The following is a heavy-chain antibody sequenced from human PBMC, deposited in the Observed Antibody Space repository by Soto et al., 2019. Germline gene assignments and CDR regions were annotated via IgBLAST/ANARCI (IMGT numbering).Heavy chain of an antibody. Sequence: EVQLLESGGGLVQPGGSLRLSCAASGFTFSSYAMSWVRQAPGKGLEWVSAISGSGGSTYYADSVKGRFTISRDNSKNTLYLQMNSLRAEDTAVYYCAKDRSSDGSGRPPAYYFDYWGQGTLATVSS. V-gene: IGHV3-23*01. J-gene: IGHJ4*02. D-gene: IGHD3-10*01. CDR2: ISGSGGST. CDR1: GFTFSSYA. CDR3: AKDRSSDGSGRPPAYYFDY.